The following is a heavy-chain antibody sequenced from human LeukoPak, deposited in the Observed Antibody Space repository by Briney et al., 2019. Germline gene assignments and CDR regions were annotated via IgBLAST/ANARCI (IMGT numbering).Heavy chain of an antibody. CDR2: ISSSSSSI. D-gene: IGHD2-2*01. V-gene: IGHV3-21*01. J-gene: IGHJ4*02. Sequence: NPGGSLRLSCAASGFTFRSYTMNWVRQAPGKGLEWVSSISSSSSSIYYADSVKGRFTNSRDNAKKSLYLQMNSLRAEDTAMYYCARGFCTSTSCYGSYWGQGTLVTVSS. CDR3: ARGFCTSTSCYGSY. CDR1: GFTFRSYT.